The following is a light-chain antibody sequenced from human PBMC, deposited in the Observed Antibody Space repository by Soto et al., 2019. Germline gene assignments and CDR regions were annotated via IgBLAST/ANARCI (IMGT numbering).Light chain of an antibody. Sequence: EIVLTQSPGTLSLSPWERATLSCRASQSVSSSYLAWYQQKPGQAPRLLIYGASNRATGIADRFSGSGSGTDFTLTISRLEPEDFAVYYCQQYDNSPLTFGGGTKVDIK. CDR3: QQYDNSPLT. CDR2: GAS. CDR1: QSVSSSY. V-gene: IGKV3-20*01. J-gene: IGKJ4*01.